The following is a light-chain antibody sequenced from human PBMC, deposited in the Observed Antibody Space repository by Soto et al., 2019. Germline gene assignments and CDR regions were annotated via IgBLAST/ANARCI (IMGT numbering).Light chain of an antibody. J-gene: IGKJ1*01. V-gene: IGKV1-39*01. Sequence: DIQMTQSPSSLSASVGDRVTITCRASQSISNYLNWYQQKPGKAPKLLIYDASSLQSGVPSRFSGSGSGTDFTLTISRRQPEDFATYYCQQRHSTWWTFGQGTKVEIK. CDR2: DAS. CDR3: QQRHSTWWT. CDR1: QSISNY.